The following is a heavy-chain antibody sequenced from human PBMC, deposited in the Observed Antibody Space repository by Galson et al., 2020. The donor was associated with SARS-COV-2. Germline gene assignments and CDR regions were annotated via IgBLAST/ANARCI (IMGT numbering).Heavy chain of an antibody. V-gene: IGHV1-24*01. CDR2: FDPEDGET. J-gene: IGHJ4*02. CDR1: GYTLTELS. Sequence: ASVTVPCKVSGYTLTELSMPWVRQAPGKGLEWMGGFDPEDGETIYAQKFQGRVTMTEDTSTDTAYMELSSLRSEDTAVYYCATDFAAVAGTSFPYWGQGTLVTVSS. CDR3: ATDFAAVAGTSFPY. D-gene: IGHD6-19*01.